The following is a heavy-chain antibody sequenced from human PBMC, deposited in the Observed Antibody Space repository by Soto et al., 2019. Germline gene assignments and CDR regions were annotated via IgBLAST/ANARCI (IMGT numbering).Heavy chain of an antibody. CDR3: ATSYDSGFDP. CDR1: GYSFSTYD. J-gene: IGHJ5*02. V-gene: IGHV1-18*04. Sequence: ASVKVSCKASGYSFSTYDISWLRQAPGQGREWMGRISPKNGNTNYAQNFQDRVTMTAASSSSTAYMELRGLRSVDTPKYSCATSYDSGFDPWGQGTLVTVSS. D-gene: IGHD3-3*01. CDR2: ISPKNGNT.